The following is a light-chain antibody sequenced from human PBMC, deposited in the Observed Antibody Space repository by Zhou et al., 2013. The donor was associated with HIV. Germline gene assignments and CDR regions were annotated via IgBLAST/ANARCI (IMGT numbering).Light chain of an antibody. V-gene: IGKV1-33*01. CDR2: EGS. Sequence: DIQMTQSPSSLSASVGDRITITCRASQPISIYLNWYQVKPGKAPKLLIYEGSTLETGVPSRFSGSGSGTDFTFTISSLQPEDIATYYCQQYDSLVLTFGPGTKVDIK. CDR3: QQYDSLVLT. CDR1: QPISIY. J-gene: IGKJ3*01.